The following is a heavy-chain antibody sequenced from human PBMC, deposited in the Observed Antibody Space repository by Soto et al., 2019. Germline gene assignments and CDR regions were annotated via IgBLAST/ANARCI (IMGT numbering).Heavy chain of an antibody. CDR3: ARAYSSSWYHD. D-gene: IGHD6-13*01. J-gene: IGHJ4*02. Sequence: SVKVSCKASGGTFSSYTISWVRQAPGQGLEWMGRIIPILGIANYAQKFQGRVTITADKSTSTAYMELSSLRSEDTAVYYCARAYSSSWYHDWGQGTLVTVSS. V-gene: IGHV1-69*02. CDR2: IIPILGIA. CDR1: GGTFSSYT.